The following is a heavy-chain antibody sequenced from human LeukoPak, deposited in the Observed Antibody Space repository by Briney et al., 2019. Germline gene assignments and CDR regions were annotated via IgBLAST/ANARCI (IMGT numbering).Heavy chain of an antibody. D-gene: IGHD3-10*01. CDR2: INWNGGST. V-gene: IGHV3-20*04. Sequence: GGSLRLSCAASGFTFDDYGMSWVRQAPGKGLEWVSGINWNGGSTGYADSVKGRFTISRDNSKNTLFLQMNSLRVEDTAVYYCAKDRRGHYWYFDLWGRGTLVTVSS. J-gene: IGHJ2*01. CDR1: GFTFDDYG. CDR3: AKDRRGHYWYFDL.